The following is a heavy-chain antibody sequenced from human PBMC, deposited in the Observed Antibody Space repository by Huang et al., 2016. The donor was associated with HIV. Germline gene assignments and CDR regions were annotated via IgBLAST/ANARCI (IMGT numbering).Heavy chain of an antibody. CDR1: GFKFDDAW. Sequence: DVELVQFGGGSAKAGGSIRLSCRGSGFKFDDAWISWVRQAAGRRLEWIGRIKSGHSGGTRDYRDCVRSRFTISRDDSRQTSFLELQILEEEDTGRYYCTWDNKGVDDYWGQGSLVVVSS. CDR3: TWDNKGVDDY. V-gene: IGHV3-15*05. D-gene: IGHD2-8*01. J-gene: IGHJ4*01. CDR2: IKSGHSGGTR.